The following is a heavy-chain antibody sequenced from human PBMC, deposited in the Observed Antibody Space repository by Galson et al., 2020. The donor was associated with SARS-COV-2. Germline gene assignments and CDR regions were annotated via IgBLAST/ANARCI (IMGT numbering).Heavy chain of an antibody. Sequence: GESLKISCAASGFTFSSYAMSWVRQAPGKGLEWVSGMSGSGVTTSYADSVKGRFTISRDSSENTLYLQMNSLRADDTALYYCAKGPRSGGYIPNLYFDYWGQGTLVTVSS. CDR1: GFTFSSYA. CDR2: MSGSGVTT. J-gene: IGHJ4*02. V-gene: IGHV3-23*01. CDR3: AKGPRSGGYIPNLYFDY. D-gene: IGHD2-15*01.